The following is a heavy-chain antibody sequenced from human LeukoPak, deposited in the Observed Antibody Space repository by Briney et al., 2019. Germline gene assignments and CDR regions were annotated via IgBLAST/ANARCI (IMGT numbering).Heavy chain of an antibody. CDR1: GDSISGYY. CDR3: ARVKEGSSWDSFDY. Sequence: SETLSLTCTVSGDSISGYYWSWIRQSPGKAPEWIGHIHYSGSTNYKSSLQSRITISVERSKSQFSLKLTSVTAADTAVYYCARVKEGSSWDSFDYWGQGTLVTVSS. D-gene: IGHD6-13*01. J-gene: IGHJ4*02. V-gene: IGHV4-59*01. CDR2: IHYSGST.